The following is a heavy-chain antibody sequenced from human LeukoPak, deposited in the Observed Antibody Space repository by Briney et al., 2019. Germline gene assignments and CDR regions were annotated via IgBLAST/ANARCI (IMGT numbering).Heavy chain of an antibody. J-gene: IGHJ2*01. CDR3: ARADILTGYSYWYFDL. V-gene: IGHV4-30-2*01. CDR1: GGSISSGGYS. CDR2: IYHSGST. Sequence: SETLSLTCAVSGGSISSGGYSWSWIRQPPGKGLEWIGYIYHSGSTYYNPSLKSRVTISVDRSKSQFSLNLNSVTAADTAVYYCARADILTGYSYWYFDLWGRGTLVTVSS. D-gene: IGHD3-9*01.